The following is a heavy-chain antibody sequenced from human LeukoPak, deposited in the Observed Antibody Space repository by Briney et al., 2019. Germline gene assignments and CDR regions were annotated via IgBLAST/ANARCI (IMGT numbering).Heavy chain of an antibody. CDR2: VFSSGST. CDR3: ATSSGWSPYYYYMDV. CDR1: AVSISRHF. J-gene: IGHJ6*03. V-gene: IGHV4-59*08. Sequence: SETLSLTCNFSAVSISRHFWSWMRQTPEKGLEWLGYVFSSGSTNYNPSLKSRVTISIDTSKNQFSLKLSSVTAADTAVYYCATSSGWSPYYYYMDVWGKGTTVTISS. D-gene: IGHD6-19*01.